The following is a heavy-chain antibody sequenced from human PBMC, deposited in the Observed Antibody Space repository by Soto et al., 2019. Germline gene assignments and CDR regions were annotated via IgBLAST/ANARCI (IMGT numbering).Heavy chain of an antibody. CDR2: VNPSSGGT. CDR3: AREGSADYGSCGVDV. D-gene: IGHD4-17*01. Sequence: GASVKVSCKASGFTDYYIHWVRQAPGQGLEWLGWVNPSSGGTNYAQKFQGRVAMTRDTFISTAYMELSRLQSDDTAVYYCAREGSADYGSCGVDVWGQGTTVTVSS. J-gene: IGHJ6*02. CDR1: GFTDYY. V-gene: IGHV1-2*02.